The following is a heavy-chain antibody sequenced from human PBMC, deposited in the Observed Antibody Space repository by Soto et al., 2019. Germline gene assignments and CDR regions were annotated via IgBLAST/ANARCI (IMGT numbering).Heavy chain of an antibody. CDR2: IVVGSGNT. J-gene: IGHJ6*02. D-gene: IGHD6-13*01. V-gene: IGHV1-58*01. CDR1: GFTFTSSA. CDR3: AAAYPPRSQQLIPYYYYYYGMDV. Sequence: SVKVSCKASGFTFTSSAVQWVRQARGQRLEWIGWIVVGSGNTNYAQKFQERVTITRDMSTSTAYMELSSLRSEDTAVYYCAAAYPPRSQQLIPYYYYYYGMDVWGQGTTVTVSS.